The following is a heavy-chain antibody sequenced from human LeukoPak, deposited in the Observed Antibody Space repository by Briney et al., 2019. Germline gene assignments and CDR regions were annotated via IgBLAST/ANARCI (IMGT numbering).Heavy chain of an antibody. J-gene: IGHJ5*02. D-gene: IGHD3-10*01. CDR3: ARGGVNYKIAGP. CDR2: IYYSGST. V-gene: IGHV4-59*01. Sequence: SETLSLTCTVSGGSITSYYWSWIRQPPGKGLEWIGYIYYSGSTNYNPSLKSRVTTSVDTSKNQFSLKLSSVTAADTAVYYCARGGVNYKIAGPWGQGALVTVSS. CDR1: GGSITSYY.